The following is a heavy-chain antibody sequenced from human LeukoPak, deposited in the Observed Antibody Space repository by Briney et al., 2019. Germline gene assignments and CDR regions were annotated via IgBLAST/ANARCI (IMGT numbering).Heavy chain of an antibody. V-gene: IGHV1-58*01. D-gene: IGHD4-23*01. CDR2: IVVGSGNT. CDR3: AAEGRPTVVTFRKGTVDL. CDR1: GFTFTSSA. Sequence: TSVKVSCKASGFTFTSSAVQWVRQARGQRLEWIGWIVVGSGNTNYAQKFQERVTITRDMSTSTVYMELSSLRSEDTAVYYCAAEGRPTVVTFRKGTVDLWGQGTMVTVSS. J-gene: IGHJ3*01.